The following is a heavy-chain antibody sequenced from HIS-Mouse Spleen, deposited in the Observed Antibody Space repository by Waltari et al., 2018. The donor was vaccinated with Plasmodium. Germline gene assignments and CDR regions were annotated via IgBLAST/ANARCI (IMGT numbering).Heavy chain of an antibody. D-gene: IGHD6-13*01. V-gene: IGHV4-59*08. CDR1: GGSFSSYY. CDR3: ARHRYSSSWYSY. J-gene: IGHJ4*02. Sequence: QVQLQESGPGLVKPSETLSLTCTVSGGSFSSYYWSWIRQPQGNGLGWSGYIYYSGSTNYNPSLNSRVTISVDTSKNQFSLKLCTVTAADTAVYYCARHRYSSSWYSYWGQGTLVTVSS. CDR2: IYYSGST.